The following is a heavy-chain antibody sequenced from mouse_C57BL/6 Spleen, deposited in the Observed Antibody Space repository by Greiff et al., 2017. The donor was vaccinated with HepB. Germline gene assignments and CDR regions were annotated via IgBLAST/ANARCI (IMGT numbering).Heavy chain of an antibody. V-gene: IGHV1-76*01. J-gene: IGHJ3*01. D-gene: IGHD2-3*01. CDR1: GYTFTDYY. CDR2: IYPGSGNT. CDR3: ARGDVYSFAY. Sequence: VKLQESGAELVRPGASVKLSCKASGYTFTDYYINWVKQRPGQGLEWIARIYPGSGNTYYNEKFKGKATLTAEKSSSTAYMQLSSLTSEDSAVYFCARGDVYSFAYWGQGTLVTVSA.